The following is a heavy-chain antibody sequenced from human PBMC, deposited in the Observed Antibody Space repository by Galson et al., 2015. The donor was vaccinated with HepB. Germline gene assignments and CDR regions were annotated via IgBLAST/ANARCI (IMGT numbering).Heavy chain of an antibody. Sequence: SVKVSCKASGGTFSSYAISWVRQAPGQGLEWMGGIIPIFGTANYAQKFQSRVTITADESTSTAYMELSSLRSEDTAVYYCARVSADYYDSSGYYSSWFDPWGQGTLVTVSS. CDR3: ARVSADYYDSSGYYSSWFDP. CDR1: GGTFSSYA. D-gene: IGHD3-22*01. CDR2: IIPIFGTA. V-gene: IGHV1-69*13. J-gene: IGHJ5*02.